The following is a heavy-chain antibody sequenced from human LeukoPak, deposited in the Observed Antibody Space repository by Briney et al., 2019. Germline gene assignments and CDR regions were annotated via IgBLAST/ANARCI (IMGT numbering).Heavy chain of an antibody. CDR1: GGSISSSSYY. CDR2: IYYSGST. J-gene: IGHJ6*03. Sequence: SETLSLTCTVSGGSISSSSYYWGWIRQPPGKGLEWIGSIYYSGSTCYNPSLKSRVTISVDTSKNQFSLKLSSVTAADTAVYYCARDYSGYDGYYYYYMDVWGKGTTVTVSS. D-gene: IGHD5-12*01. CDR3: ARDYSGYDGYYYYYMDV. V-gene: IGHV4-39*07.